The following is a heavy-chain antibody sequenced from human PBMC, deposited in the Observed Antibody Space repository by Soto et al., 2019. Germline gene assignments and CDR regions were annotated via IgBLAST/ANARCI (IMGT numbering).Heavy chain of an antibody. Sequence: GGSLRLSCATSGFTFKSYTLHWVRQTPGRGLQWVAVISYDGSNKYYADSVRGRFTISRGNSNSTLYLQMNSLRADDSAVYYCVGASMWTGKGLEYWGQGALVTVSS. D-gene: IGHD3-10*02. CDR1: GFTFKSYT. V-gene: IGHV3-30-3*01. J-gene: IGHJ4*02. CDR3: VGASMWTGKGLEY. CDR2: ISYDGSNK.